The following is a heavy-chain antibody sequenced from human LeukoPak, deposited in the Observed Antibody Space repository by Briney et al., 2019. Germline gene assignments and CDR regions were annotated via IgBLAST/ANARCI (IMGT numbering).Heavy chain of an antibody. V-gene: IGHV4-4*02. J-gene: IGHJ4*02. CDR3: ARKGPATIADY. D-gene: IGHD4-11*01. CDR1: GGFISSGNW. CDR2: IHHSVGT. Sequence: PSETLSLTCAVSGGFISSGNWWGWFRQPPGKGLEWIGEIHHSVGTNYNPSLKSRVAILMDKSKNQFSLDVTSVTAADTAMYYCARKGPATIADYWGRGTLVTVSS.